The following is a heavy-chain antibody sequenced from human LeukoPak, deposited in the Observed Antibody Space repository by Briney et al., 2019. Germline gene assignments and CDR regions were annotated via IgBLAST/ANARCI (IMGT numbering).Heavy chain of an antibody. Sequence: NPSETLSLTCTVSGGSISSSSYYWGWIRQPPGKGLEWIGSIYYSGSTYYNPSLKSRVTISVDTSKNQFSLKLSSVTAADTAVYYCARPDPLTGDDYWGQGTLVTVSS. J-gene: IGHJ4*02. CDR2: IYYSGST. CDR1: GGSISSSSYY. V-gene: IGHV4-39*01. D-gene: IGHD3-10*01. CDR3: ARPDPLTGDDY.